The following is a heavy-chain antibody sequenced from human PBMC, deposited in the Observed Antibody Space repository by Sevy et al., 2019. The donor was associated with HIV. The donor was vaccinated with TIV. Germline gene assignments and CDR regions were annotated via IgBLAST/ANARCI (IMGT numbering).Heavy chain of an antibody. CDR2: ISSSSSYI. Sequence: GALRLSCAASGFTFSSYSMNWVRQAPGKGLEWVSSISSSSSYIYYADSVKGRFTISRDNAKNSLYLQMNSLRAEDTAVYYCARWELDAFDIWGQRTMVTVSS. CDR3: ARWELDAFDI. V-gene: IGHV3-21*01. D-gene: IGHD1-26*01. CDR1: GFTFSSYS. J-gene: IGHJ3*02.